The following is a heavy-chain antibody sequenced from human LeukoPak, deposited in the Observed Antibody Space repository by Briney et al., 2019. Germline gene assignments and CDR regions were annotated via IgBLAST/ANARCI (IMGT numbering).Heavy chain of an antibody. CDR3: ARDLDCSGGSCYSMSRWFDP. CDR2: INTNTGNP. Sequence: ASVKVSCKASGYTFTSYAMNWVRQAPGQGLEWMGWINTNTGNPTYAQGFTGRFVFSLDTSVSTAYLQISSLKAEDTAVYYCARDLDCSGGSCYSMSRWFDPWGQGTLVTVSS. J-gene: IGHJ5*02. V-gene: IGHV7-4-1*02. CDR1: GYTFTSYA. D-gene: IGHD2-15*01.